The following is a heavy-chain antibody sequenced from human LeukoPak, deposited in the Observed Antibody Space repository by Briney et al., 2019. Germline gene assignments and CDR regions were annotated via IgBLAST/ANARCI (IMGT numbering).Heavy chain of an antibody. J-gene: IGHJ3*02. CDR2: IYSGGST. CDR3: ARDRASGYSSRLDAFDI. V-gene: IGHV3-66*02. CDR1: GFTFSSYM. Sequence: GESLRLSCAASGFTFSSYMMTWVRQAPGKGLEWVSVIYSGGSTYYADSVKGRFTISRDNSKNTLYLQMNSLRAEDTAVYYCARDRASGYSSRLDAFDIWGQGTMVTVSS. D-gene: IGHD6-13*01.